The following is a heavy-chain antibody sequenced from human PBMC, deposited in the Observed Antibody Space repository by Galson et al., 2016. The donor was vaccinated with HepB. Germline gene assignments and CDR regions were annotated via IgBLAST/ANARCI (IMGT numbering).Heavy chain of an antibody. CDR2: ISYDGRDK. Sequence: LRLSCAASGFSFGTYAMSWVRQAPGKGLEWVAVISYDGRDKYHADSVKGRFTISRDNSKNTLYLQMNSLRAEDTAVYYCAKDMDIAAAGYYFDYWGQGTLVTVSS. V-gene: IGHV3-30*18. D-gene: IGHD6-13*01. CDR1: GFSFGTYA. J-gene: IGHJ4*02. CDR3: AKDMDIAAAGYYFDY.